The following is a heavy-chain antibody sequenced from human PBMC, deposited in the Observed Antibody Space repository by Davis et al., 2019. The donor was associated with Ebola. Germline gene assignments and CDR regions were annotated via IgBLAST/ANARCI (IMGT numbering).Heavy chain of an antibody. CDR3: ARERLRYCSSTSCFRPYYYYGMDV. Sequence: ASVKVSCKASGYTFTSYYMHWVRQAPGQGLEWMGIINPSGGSTSYAQKFQGRVTMTRDTSTSTVYMELSSLRSEDTAVYYCARERLRYCSSTSCFRPYYYYGMDVWGQGTTVTVSS. J-gene: IGHJ6*02. CDR2: INPSGGST. V-gene: IGHV1-46*01. CDR1: GYTFTSYY. D-gene: IGHD2-2*01.